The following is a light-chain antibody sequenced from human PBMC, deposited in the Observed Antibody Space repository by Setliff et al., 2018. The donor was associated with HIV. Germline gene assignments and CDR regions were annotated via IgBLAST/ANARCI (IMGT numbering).Light chain of an antibody. CDR3: CSYAGNYAFV. Sequence: QSVLTQPASVSGSPGQSITFSCTGASSDIGGYNYVSWYQQHPGKAPKLLIYDITKRPSGVPDRFSGFKSGNTASLTISGLQADDEADYYCCSYAGNYAFVFGGGTKVTV. CDR1: SSDIGGYNY. CDR2: DIT. V-gene: IGLV2-11*01. J-gene: IGLJ1*01.